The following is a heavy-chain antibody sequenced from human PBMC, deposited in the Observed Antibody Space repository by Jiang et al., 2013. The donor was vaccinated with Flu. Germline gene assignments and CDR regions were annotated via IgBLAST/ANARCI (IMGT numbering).Heavy chain of an antibody. CDR1: GYTFTSYY. CDR2: INPSGGST. J-gene: IGHJ4*02. Sequence: SGAEVKKPGASVKVSCKASGYTFTSYYMHWVRQAPGQGLEWMGIINPSGGSTSYAQKFQGRVTMTRDTSTSTVYMELSSLRSEDTAVYYCAREGPYSSGWLAGGDYFFDYWGQGTLVTVSS. D-gene: IGHD6-19*01. V-gene: IGHV1-46*03. CDR3: AREGPYSSGWLAGGDYFFDY.